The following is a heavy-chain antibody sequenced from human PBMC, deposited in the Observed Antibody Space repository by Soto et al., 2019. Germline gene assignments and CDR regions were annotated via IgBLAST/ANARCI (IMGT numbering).Heavy chain of an antibody. Sequence: QVHLVQSGAEVTKPGSSVKVSCKTSGGTFSYSAINWLRQTPGQGLEWMGGLVLMFRTANYAPNLQGRVSITADECTSPVFMELSSLTFEDTAVYYCARGLGGSYCPFDFWGQGTMVTVSS. D-gene: IGHD1-26*01. CDR3: ARGLGGSYCPFDF. J-gene: IGHJ4*02. V-gene: IGHV1-69*12. CDR2: LVLMFRTA. CDR1: GGTFSYSA.